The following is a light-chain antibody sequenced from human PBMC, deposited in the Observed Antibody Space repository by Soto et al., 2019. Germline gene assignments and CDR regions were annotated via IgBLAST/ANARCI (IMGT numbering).Light chain of an antibody. CDR1: NSNMGRNY. CDR2: RND. CDR3: AVWDNSLNGVA. J-gene: IGLJ2*01. Sequence: QSVLTQTSSASGTPGQRVTISCSGSNSNMGRNYVYWYQQVPGTAPNLLMYRNDVRPSGVPDRFTGSKSGTSASLAISGLRSEDEADYYCAVWDNSLNGVAFGGGTKLTVL. V-gene: IGLV1-47*01.